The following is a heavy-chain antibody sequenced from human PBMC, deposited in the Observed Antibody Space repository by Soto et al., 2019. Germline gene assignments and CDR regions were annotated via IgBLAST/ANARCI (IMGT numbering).Heavy chain of an antibody. D-gene: IGHD5-18*01. V-gene: IGHV1-69*01. J-gene: IGHJ4*02. CDR2: ILPIFDTT. CDR1: GGIFSSNA. Sequence: QVQLVQSGAEVKKPGSSVKVSCQASGGIFSSNAISWVRQAPGQGLEWMGGILPIFDTTHYAQKFQGRVTITADESTSTAYMELSSLKSEDTALYYCATVGRGYSSAPTFYFEYWGQGTLVIVSS. CDR3: ATVGRGYSSAPTFYFEY.